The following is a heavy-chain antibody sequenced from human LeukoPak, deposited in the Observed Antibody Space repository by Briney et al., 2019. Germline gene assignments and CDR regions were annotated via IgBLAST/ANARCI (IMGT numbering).Heavy chain of an antibody. CDR2: IYNDDNGGKT. CDR1: GFTVSSNY. Sequence: PGGSLRLTCATSGFTVSSNYMSWVRQAPGKGLEWVSDIYNDDNGGKTHYADSVKGRFINSRDNSKNTLYLQMNSLRAEDTAVYYCARDVRRGDNYWGQGTLVTVSS. CDR3: ARDVRRGDNY. D-gene: IGHD3-16*01. J-gene: IGHJ4*02. V-gene: IGHV3-66*02.